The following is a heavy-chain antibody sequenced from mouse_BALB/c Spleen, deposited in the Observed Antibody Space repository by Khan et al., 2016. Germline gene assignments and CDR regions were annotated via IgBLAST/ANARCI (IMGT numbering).Heavy chain of an antibody. Sequence: QVQLQQPGAELVKPGASVKLSCKASGYTFTSYWMHWVKQRPGQGLEWIGEINPSNGRTNYNEKFKSKATLTVDKSSSTAYMQLSSLTSEDSAVYYCARQPYGSSYAMDYWGQGTSVTVSS. V-gene: IGHV1S81*02. CDR3: ARQPYGSSYAMDY. J-gene: IGHJ4*01. CDR2: INPSNGRT. CDR1: GYTFTSYW. D-gene: IGHD1-1*01.